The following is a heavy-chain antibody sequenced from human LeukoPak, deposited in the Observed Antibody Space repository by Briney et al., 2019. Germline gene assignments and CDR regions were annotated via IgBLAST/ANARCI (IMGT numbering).Heavy chain of an antibody. J-gene: IGHJ3*02. CDR3: AKARYCYGSGSYLGALAI. CDR1: GCTFSRYA. D-gene: IGHD3-10*01. Sequence: GGALRLSCVGSGCTFSRYARSWVRQAPGKGLEWVGAISGSGGSTYNANTVKAPFTISRDTSKNTLFLQMNSLRAEDTAVYYCAKARYCYGSGSYLGALAISGQGTIVTVSS. V-gene: IGHV3-23*01. CDR2: ISGSGGST.